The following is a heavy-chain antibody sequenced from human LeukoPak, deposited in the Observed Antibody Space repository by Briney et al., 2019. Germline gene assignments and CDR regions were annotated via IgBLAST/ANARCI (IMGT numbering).Heavy chain of an antibody. Sequence: PSETLSLTCAVSGASISSYFWGWIRQPPGKGLEWIGYIYYSGGPNYSPSLKSRVTISVDTSKNQFSLKLSSVTAADTATYYCARLMYYSDSGSYGMDVWGQGTTVTVSS. CDR2: IYYSGGP. D-gene: IGHD3-10*01. CDR1: GASISSYF. J-gene: IGHJ6*02. V-gene: IGHV4-59*08. CDR3: ARLMYYSDSGSYGMDV.